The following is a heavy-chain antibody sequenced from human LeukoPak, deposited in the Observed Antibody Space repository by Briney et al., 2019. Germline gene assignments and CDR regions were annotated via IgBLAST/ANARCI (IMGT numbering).Heavy chain of an antibody. CDR3: ASWAGSATLDY. J-gene: IGHJ4*02. D-gene: IGHD2/OR15-2a*01. CDR1: GYTXTSSG. V-gene: IGHV1-18*01. CDR2: ISVYNGNT. Sequence: ASVKVSCKASGYTXTSSGISWVRQAPGQGLEWMGWISVYNGNTNYAQKLQGRVTMTTDTSTSTAYMELRSLTSDDTAVYYCASWAGSATLDYWGQGTLVTVSS.